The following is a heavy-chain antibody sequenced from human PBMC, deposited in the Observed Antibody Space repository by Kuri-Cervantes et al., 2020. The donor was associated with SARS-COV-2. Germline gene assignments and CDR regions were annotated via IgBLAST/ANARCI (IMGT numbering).Heavy chain of an antibody. CDR2: TYYRSKWYN. CDR1: GDSVSSNSAA. D-gene: IGHD6-19*01. CDR3: ARDHYSSGWALNDY. Sequence: SETLSLTCAISGDSVSSNSAAWNWIRQSPSRGLEWLGRTYYRSKWYNDYAVSVKSRITINPDTSKNQFSLQLNSVTPEDTAVYYCARDHYSSGWALNDYWGQGTLVTVSS. V-gene: IGHV6-1*01. J-gene: IGHJ4*02.